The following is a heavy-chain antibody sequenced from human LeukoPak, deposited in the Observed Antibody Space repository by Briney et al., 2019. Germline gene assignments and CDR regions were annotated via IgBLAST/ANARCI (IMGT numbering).Heavy chain of an antibody. CDR2: INHSGST. J-gene: IGHJ4*02. V-gene: IGHV4-34*01. Sequence: SETLSLTCAVYGGSFSGYYWSWIRQPPGKGLEWIGEINHSGSTNYNPSLKSRVTISVDTSKNQFSLKLSSVTAADTAVYYCARDGYSYGYEDYWGQGALVTVSS. CDR3: ARDGYSYGYEDY. CDR1: GGSFSGYY. D-gene: IGHD5-18*01.